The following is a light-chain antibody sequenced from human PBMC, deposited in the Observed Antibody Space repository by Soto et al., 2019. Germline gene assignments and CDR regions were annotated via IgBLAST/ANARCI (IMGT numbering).Light chain of an antibody. CDR3: SSTAGNNNLV. CDR2: EVS. CDR1: SSDVGGHNY. J-gene: IGLJ3*02. V-gene: IGLV2-8*01. Sequence: QSALTQSPSASGSPGQSVTISCTGTSSDVGGHNYVSWYQHHPGKAPKLIIHEVSKRPSGVPDRFSGSKSGNTASLTVSGLQAEDEAVYYCSSTAGNNNLVFGGGTQLTVL.